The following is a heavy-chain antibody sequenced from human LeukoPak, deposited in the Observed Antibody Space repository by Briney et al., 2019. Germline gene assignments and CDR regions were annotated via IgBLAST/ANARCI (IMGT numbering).Heavy chain of an antibody. CDR1: GFTFSDDG. CDR3: ARGRSCGYDCLGFHH. J-gene: IGHJ4*02. V-gene: IGHV3-33*01. D-gene: IGHD2-21*02. CDR2: IWYDGSNK. Sequence: GGSLRLSCAASGFTFSDDGTHWVRQAPGKGLEWVAAIWYDGSNKYYADSIKGRFTISRDNSKNTLYLQMNSLRAEDTAVYYCARGRSCGYDCLGFHHWGQGTLVTVSS.